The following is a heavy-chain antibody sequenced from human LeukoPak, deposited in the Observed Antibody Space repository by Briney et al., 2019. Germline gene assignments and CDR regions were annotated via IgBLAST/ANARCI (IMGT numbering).Heavy chain of an antibody. CDR1: GGTFSSYA. CDR3: ARGGEYGVVPAAQYDY. Sequence: SVKVSCKASGGTFSSYAISWVRQAPGQGLEWMGGVIPIFGTANYAQKFQGRVTITTDESTSTAYMELSSLRSEDTAVYYCARGGEYGVVPAAQYDYWGQGTLVTVSS. CDR2: VIPIFGTA. D-gene: IGHD2-2*01. J-gene: IGHJ4*02. V-gene: IGHV1-69*05.